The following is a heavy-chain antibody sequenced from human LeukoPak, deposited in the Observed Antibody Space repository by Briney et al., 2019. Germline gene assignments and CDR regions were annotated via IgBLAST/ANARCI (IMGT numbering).Heavy chain of an antibody. J-gene: IGHJ4*02. CDR2: IYYSGST. CDR3: ARVYCGGDCYPDY. CDR1: GGSISGYY. V-gene: IGHV4-30-4*01. Sequence: SETLSLTCTVSGGSISGYYWSWIRQPPGKGLEWIGYIYYSGSTYYNPSLKSRVTISVDTSKNQFSLKLSSVTAADTAVYYCARVYCGGDCYPDYWGQGTLVTVSS. D-gene: IGHD2-21*02.